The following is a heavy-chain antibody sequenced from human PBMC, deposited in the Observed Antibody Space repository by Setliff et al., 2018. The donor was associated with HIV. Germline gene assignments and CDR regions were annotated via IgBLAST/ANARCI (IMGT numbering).Heavy chain of an antibody. CDR3: ATVRGDDPKSYPNFDY. V-gene: IGHV4-31*11. D-gene: IGHD3-16*01. Sequence: SETLSLTCAVSGGSISSGGYYWTWIRQHPGKGLEWIGYSDYSGSAYYNPSLMSRLIISVDRSNNQFSLRLTSVTAADTAVYYCATVRGDDPKSYPNFDYWGQGLLVTVSS. J-gene: IGHJ4*02. CDR1: GGSISSGGYY. CDR2: SDYSGSA.